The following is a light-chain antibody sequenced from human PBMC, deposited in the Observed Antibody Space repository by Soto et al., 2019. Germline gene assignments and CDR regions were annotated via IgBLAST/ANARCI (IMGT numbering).Light chain of an antibody. V-gene: IGKV1-5*01. CDR2: DAS. J-gene: IGKJ1*01. CDR3: QQYNSYSPTT. Sequence: DIQMTQSPSTLSASVGDRVSITCRASQSISSWLAWYQQKPGKAPKLLIYDASSLEGGVPSRFSGSGSGTEFTLTISSLQPDDFATYYCQQYNSYSPTTFGQGTKVEIK. CDR1: QSISSW.